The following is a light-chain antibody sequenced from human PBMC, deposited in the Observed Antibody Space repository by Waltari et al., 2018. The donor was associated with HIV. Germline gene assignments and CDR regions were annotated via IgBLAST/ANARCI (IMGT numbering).Light chain of an antibody. J-gene: IGLJ2*01. CDR1: ALPKQY. Sequence: SYELTQSTSVSVSPGQTARITCSGDALPKQYTYWYQQKPGQAPVLVIYKDSERPSRIPERFSGSNSGTTVTLTISGVQAEDEADYYCQSADSSGSPYVVFGGGTKLTVL. CDR2: KDS. V-gene: IGLV3-25*03. CDR3: QSADSSGSPYVV.